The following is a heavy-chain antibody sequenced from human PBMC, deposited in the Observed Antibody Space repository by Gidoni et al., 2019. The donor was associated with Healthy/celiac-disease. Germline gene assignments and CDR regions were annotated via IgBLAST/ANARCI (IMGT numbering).Heavy chain of an antibody. CDR3: ARGGDYDFWSGYYKGGYFDY. V-gene: IGHV4-34*01. CDR2: INHSGST. J-gene: IGHJ4*02. D-gene: IGHD3-3*01. CDR1: GGSFSGYY. Sequence: QVQLQQWGAGLLKPSETLSLTCAVYGGSFSGYYWSWIRQPPGKGLEWIGEINHSGSTNYNPSLKSRVTISVDTSKNQFSLKLSSVTAADTAVYYCARGGDYDFWSGYYKGGYFDYWGQGTLVTVSS.